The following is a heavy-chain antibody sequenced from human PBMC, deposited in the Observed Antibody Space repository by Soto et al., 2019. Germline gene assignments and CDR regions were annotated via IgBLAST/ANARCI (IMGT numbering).Heavy chain of an antibody. Sequence: SETLSLTCAVYGGSFSGYYWSWIRQPPGKGLEWIGEINHSGSTNYNPSLKSRVTISVDTSKNQFSLKLSSVTAADTAVYYCASKAIFGVVISTNWFDPWGQGTLVTVSS. CDR2: INHSGST. V-gene: IGHV4-34*01. D-gene: IGHD3-3*01. CDR1: GGSFSGYY. J-gene: IGHJ5*02. CDR3: ASKAIFGVVISTNWFDP.